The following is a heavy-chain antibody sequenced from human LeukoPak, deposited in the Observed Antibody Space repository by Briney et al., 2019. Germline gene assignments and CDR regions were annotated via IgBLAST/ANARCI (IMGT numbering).Heavy chain of an antibody. CDR2: IYPGDSDI. V-gene: IGHV5-51*01. CDR1: GYSLTNYW. D-gene: IGHD3-10*01. Sequence: GEALKISWKGSGYSLTNYWIGRVRQMPGKGVGGMVIIYPGDSDIRYSPPFQGQVTISADKSISTVYLQWSSLKASDTAMYYCARTLFRDANYYYYGMDVWGKGTTVTVSS. J-gene: IGHJ6*04. CDR3: ARTLFRDANYYYYGMDV.